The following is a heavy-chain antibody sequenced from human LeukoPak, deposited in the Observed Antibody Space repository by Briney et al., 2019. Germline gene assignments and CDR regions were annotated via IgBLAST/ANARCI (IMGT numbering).Heavy chain of an antibody. J-gene: IGHJ4*02. CDR2: ISYDGSNK. CDR3: ARDMITFGGVIASGIEPDY. CDR1: GFTFSSYA. D-gene: IGHD3-16*02. V-gene: IGHV3-30-3*01. Sequence: GGSLRLSCAASGFTFSSYAMHWVRQAPGKGLEWVAVISYDGSNKYYADSVKGRFTISRDNSKNTLYLQMNSLRAEDTAVYYCARDMITFGGVIASGIEPDYWGQGTLVTVSS.